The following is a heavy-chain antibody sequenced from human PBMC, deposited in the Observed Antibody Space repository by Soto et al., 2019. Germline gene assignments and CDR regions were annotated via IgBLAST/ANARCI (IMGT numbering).Heavy chain of an antibody. D-gene: IGHD3-10*01. V-gene: IGHV3-30-3*01. CDR3: ARDDEDGSYCDLGY. J-gene: IGHJ4*02. Sequence: QVQLVESGGGVVQPGRSLRLSCAASGFTFSSYIMHWVRQAPGKGLEWVAMILHDGNNKYYADSVKGRFTISRDNSKNTLYLQMNSLTTEDTAIYYCARDDEDGSYCDLGYWGQGPWSPSPQ. CDR2: ILHDGNNK. CDR1: GFTFSSYI.